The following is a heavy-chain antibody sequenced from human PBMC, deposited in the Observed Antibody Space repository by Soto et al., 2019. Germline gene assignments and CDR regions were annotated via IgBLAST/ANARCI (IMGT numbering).Heavy chain of an antibody. Sequence: EVQVVESGGGLVQPGGSLRLSCAVSGFTFSNYWMTWVRQAPGKGLEWVAYMNQDGSQIYYVDSLRGRFTISRDNAKNSLYLQMNSLRVDDTAVYYCARDRGTNTTDYWGQGTLVTVSS. J-gene: IGHJ4*02. CDR3: ARDRGTNTTDY. CDR2: MNQDGSQI. CDR1: GFTFSNYW. V-gene: IGHV3-7*01. D-gene: IGHD1-1*01.